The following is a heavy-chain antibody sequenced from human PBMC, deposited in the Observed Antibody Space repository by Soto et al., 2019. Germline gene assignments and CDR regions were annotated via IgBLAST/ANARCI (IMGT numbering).Heavy chain of an antibody. D-gene: IGHD2-21*02. CDR2: INAGNGNT. Sequence: ASVKVSCKASGYTFTSYAMHWVRQAPGQRLEWMGWINAGNGNTKYSQKFQGRVTISRDNAKNTLYLQMNNLRAEDTAVYYCGRGGDPDYWGQGTLVTVSS. CDR3: GRGGDPDY. V-gene: IGHV1-3*01. CDR1: GYTFTSYA. J-gene: IGHJ4*02.